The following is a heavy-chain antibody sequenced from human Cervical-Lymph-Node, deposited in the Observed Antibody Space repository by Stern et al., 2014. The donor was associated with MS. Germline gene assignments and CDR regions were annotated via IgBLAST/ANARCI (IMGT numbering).Heavy chain of an antibody. CDR1: GFNFTSSA. V-gene: IGHV1-58*01. CDR3: AADSPPGDHGGFDI. D-gene: IGHD4-23*01. CDR2: IVVGSGNP. Sequence: QMQLVQSGPEVKKPGTSVKVSCKASGFNFTSSAVQWVRQARGQRLEWIGWIVVGSGNPDYAQNLHERVTITRDMSTSTVYMDLYSLRSEDTAVYYCAADSPPGDHGGFDIWGQGTMVTVSS. J-gene: IGHJ3*02.